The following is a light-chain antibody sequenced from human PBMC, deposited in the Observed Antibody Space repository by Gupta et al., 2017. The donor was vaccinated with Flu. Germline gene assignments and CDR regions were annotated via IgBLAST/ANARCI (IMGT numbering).Light chain of an antibody. CDR2: EVS. V-gene: IGLV2-14*01. CDR1: SSDVGGYNY. Sequence: QSALTQPASVSGSPGQSITISCIGTSSDVGGYNYVSWYQQHPGKAPKLIIYEVSNRPSGVSNRFSGSKSGNTAYLTISGLQAEDEADYYCSSYTSSSTLKGVFGGGTKLTVL. CDR3: SSYTSSSTLKGV. J-gene: IGLJ3*02.